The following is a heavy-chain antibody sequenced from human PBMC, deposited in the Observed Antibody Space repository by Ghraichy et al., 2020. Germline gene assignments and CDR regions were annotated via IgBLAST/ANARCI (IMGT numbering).Heavy chain of an antibody. D-gene: IGHD6-6*01. CDR2: INQDGSVK. Sequence: LTCAASGFTFSYYWMSWVRRAPGKGLEWVANINQDGSVKYYVDSVRGRFTVSRDNAQNSVYLQMNSLRAEDTAIYYCARIGYSSSSFDYWGQGTPVTVSS. J-gene: IGHJ4*02. CDR3: ARIGYSSSSFDY. V-gene: IGHV3-7*03. CDR1: GFTFSYYW.